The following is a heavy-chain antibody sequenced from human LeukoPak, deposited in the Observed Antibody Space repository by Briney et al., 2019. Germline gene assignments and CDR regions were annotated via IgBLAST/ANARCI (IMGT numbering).Heavy chain of an antibody. CDR3: ARGDSSGYYYFEY. D-gene: IGHD6-19*01. V-gene: IGHV3-53*01. Sequence: PGGSLRLSCAASGFTVSSNYMSWVRQAPGKGLEWVSVIYSGGSTYYADSVKGRFTISRDNSKNTLYPQVNSLRAEDTAVYYCARGDSSGYYYFEYWGQGTLVTVSS. J-gene: IGHJ4*02. CDR2: IYSGGST. CDR1: GFTVSSNY.